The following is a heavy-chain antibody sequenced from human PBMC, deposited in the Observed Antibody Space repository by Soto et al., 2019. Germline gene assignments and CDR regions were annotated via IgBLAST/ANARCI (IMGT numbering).Heavy chain of an antibody. Sequence: GGSLRLSCAASGFTFSSYAMSWVRQAPGKGLEWVSAISGSGGSTYYADSVKGRFTISRDNSKNTLYLEMNSLRPEDTAVYYCAKDRTPVADYYFDFWGQGTLVTVSS. J-gene: IGHJ4*02. CDR3: AKDRTPVADYYFDF. CDR1: GFTFSSYA. D-gene: IGHD6-19*01. CDR2: ISGSGGST. V-gene: IGHV3-23*01.